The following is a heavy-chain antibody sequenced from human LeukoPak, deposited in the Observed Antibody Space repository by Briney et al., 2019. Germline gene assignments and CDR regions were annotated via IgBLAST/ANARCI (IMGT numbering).Heavy chain of an antibody. CDR3: ARHAAPSMLCNWFDP. Sequence: GESLKISCQGSGYSFTTYWIDWVRQMPGKGLEWMGIIYPGDSDTRYSPSFQGQVTISADKSISTTYLQWSSLKASDTAMYYCARHAAPSMLCNWFDPWGQGTLVTVSS. V-gene: IGHV5-51*01. CDR2: IYPGDSDT. D-gene: IGHD2-21*01. J-gene: IGHJ5*02. CDR1: GYSFTTYW.